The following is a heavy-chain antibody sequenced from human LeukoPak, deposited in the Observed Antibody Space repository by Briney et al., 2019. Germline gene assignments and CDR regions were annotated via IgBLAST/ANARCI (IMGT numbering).Heavy chain of an antibody. J-gene: IGHJ6*02. Sequence: GGSLRLSCAASGFSLNNYAMNWLRPGPGKGLEWVSTLSAGGGNTYYADYVKGRFTISRDNSKNTLYLQMNSLRAEDTAVYYCAKSGVPAAIGHFYYYGLDVWGQGTTVTVSS. V-gene: IGHV3-23*01. CDR2: LSAGGGNT. D-gene: IGHD2-2*02. CDR3: AKSGVPAAIGHFYYYGLDV. CDR1: GFSLNNYA.